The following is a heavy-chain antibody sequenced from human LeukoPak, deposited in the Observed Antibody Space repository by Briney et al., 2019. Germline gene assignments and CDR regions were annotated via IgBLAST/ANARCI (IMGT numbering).Heavy chain of an antibody. CDR1: GFTFSDYG. J-gene: IGHJ4*02. CDR2: LWSDGSNK. Sequence: GGSLRLSCAASGFTFSDYGMHWVRQAPGKGLEWVAILWSDGSNKNYADSVKGRFTISRDTSKNTLYLQMNSLRAEDTAVYYCATASPFVLPEYWGQGTLVPVSS. CDR3: ATASPFVLPEY. D-gene: IGHD3-3*01. V-gene: IGHV3-33*01.